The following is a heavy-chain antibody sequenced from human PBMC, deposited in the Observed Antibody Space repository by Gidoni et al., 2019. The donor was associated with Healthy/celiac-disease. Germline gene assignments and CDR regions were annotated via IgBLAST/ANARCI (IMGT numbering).Heavy chain of an antibody. J-gene: IGHJ5*02. V-gene: IGHV4-34*01. CDR1: GGSFSGYY. D-gene: IGHD2-2*01. CDR3: ARGHKLSQPLRRWFDP. CDR2: LNQSGST. Sequence: QVQLQQWGAGLLKPSETLSLTCAVYGGSFSGYYWSWIRRPPGKGLEWIGELNQSGSTNYNPSLKRRVTLSVDTSKYQFSLKLSSVTAADTAVYSCARGHKLSQPLRRWFDPWGQGTLVTVSS.